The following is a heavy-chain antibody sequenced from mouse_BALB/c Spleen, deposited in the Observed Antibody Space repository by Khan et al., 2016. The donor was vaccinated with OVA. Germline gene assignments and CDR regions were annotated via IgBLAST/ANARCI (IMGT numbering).Heavy chain of an antibody. CDR1: RFSISSYG. Sequence: EVQLVESGGGIVQPGGSLTRSCAASRFSISSYGMSSVRQPPEKRLELVATIDSNGGSTDYPASVKRRFTISGDNAKNALYLQMRSQKSEDTAMYYCARSAIWGQGTTVTVSS. CDR2: IDSNGGST. CDR3: ARSAI. J-gene: IGHJ2*01. V-gene: IGHV5-6-3*01. D-gene: IGHD2-12*01.